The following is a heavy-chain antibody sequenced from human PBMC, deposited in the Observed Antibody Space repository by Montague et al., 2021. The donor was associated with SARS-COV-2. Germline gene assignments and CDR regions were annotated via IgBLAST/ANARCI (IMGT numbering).Heavy chain of an antibody. CDR2: ISSSSRNK. CDR3: ARARSGSYYTDFDY. CDR1: GFTFSSYS. V-gene: IGHV3-21*01. J-gene: IGHJ4*02. D-gene: IGHD3-10*01. Sequence: SLRLSCAASGFTFSSYSMNWVRQAPGKGLEWVSVISSSSRNKYYADSVKGRFTISRDNARNLLFLQMNSLRAEDTAVYYCARARSGSYYTDFDYWGQGTLVTVSS.